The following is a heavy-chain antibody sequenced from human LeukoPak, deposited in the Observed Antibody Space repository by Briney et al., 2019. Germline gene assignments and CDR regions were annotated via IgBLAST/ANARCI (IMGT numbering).Heavy chain of an antibody. CDR3: ASIRWFGELFIDY. V-gene: IGHV4-39*07. Sequence: SSETLSLTCTVSGGSISSSSYYWGWIRQPPGKGLEWIGSIYYSGSTYYNPSLKSRVTISVDTSKNQFSLKLSSVTAADTAVYYCASIRWFGELFIDYWGQGTLVTVSS. CDR1: GGSISSSSYY. CDR2: IYYSGST. D-gene: IGHD3-10*01. J-gene: IGHJ4*02.